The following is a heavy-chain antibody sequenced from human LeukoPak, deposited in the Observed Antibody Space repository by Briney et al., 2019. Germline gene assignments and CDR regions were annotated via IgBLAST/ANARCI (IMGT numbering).Heavy chain of an antibody. CDR1: GFTFSSYD. Sequence: GGSLRLSYAASGFTFSSYDMHWVRQATGKGLEWVSAIGTAGDTYYPGSVKGRFTISRENAKNSLYLQMNSLRAGDTAVYYCAREYYDILTGDYYGMDVWGQGTTVTVSS. CDR3: AREYYDILTGDYYGMDV. V-gene: IGHV3-13*01. CDR2: IGTAGDT. D-gene: IGHD3-9*01. J-gene: IGHJ6*02.